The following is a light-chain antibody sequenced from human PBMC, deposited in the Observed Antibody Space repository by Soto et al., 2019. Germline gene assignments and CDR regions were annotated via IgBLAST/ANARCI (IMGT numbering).Light chain of an antibody. CDR2: AAS. CDR3: QIYSSSPWT. V-gene: IGKV3-20*01. CDR1: QSVTYRY. J-gene: IGKJ1*01. Sequence: EFVLTQSPATLSLSPGERVTLSCRASQSVTYRYLAWYQQKPGQAPRLLIYAASTKATGIPDRFSGSGSGTDFTFTISRLDPCVFAVYSCQIYSSSPWTLGQG.